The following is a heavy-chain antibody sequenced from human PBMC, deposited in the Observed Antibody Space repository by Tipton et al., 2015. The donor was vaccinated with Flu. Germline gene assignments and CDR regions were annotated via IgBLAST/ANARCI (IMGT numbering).Heavy chain of an antibody. J-gene: IGHJ4*02. CDR1: EFAVSRNY. CDR3: ARVQSGYTTSWYEGGFDR. CDR2: IYTSGIT. Sequence: SLRLSCEASEFAVSRNYMSWVRQAPGKGLEWVSVIYTSGITYHANSVMGRFTISRDDSKNTLYLQMNSLRAEDTAIYYCARVQSGYTTSWYEGGFDRWGQGTQVTVSS. D-gene: IGHD6-13*01. V-gene: IGHV3-53*01.